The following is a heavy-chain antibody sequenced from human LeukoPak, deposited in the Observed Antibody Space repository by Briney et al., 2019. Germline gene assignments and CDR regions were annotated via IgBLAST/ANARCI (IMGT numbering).Heavy chain of an antibody. CDR1: GFTFSTYS. V-gene: IGHV3-21*01. J-gene: IGHJ1*01. D-gene: IGHD2-15*01. Sequence: GGSLRLSCAASGFTFSTYSMYWVRQAPGKGLEWVSSISSSGSYIYYADSVKGRFTISRDNAKNSLYLQMNSLRAEDTTVYYCTCYRAEYFQHWGQGTLVTVSS. CDR2: ISSSGSYI. CDR3: TCYRAEYFQH.